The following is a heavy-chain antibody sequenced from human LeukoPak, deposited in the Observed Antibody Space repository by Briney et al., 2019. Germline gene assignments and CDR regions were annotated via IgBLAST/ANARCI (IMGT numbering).Heavy chain of an antibody. J-gene: IGHJ5*02. V-gene: IGHV1-18*01. CDR1: GYTFTSYG. CDR3: ARGPLSSNGVPNWFDP. D-gene: IGHD2-8*01. Sequence: GASVKVSCEASGYTFTSYGISWVRQAPGQGLEWMGWISAYNGNTNYAQKLQGRVTMTTDTSTSTAYMELRSLRSDDTAVYYCARGPLSSNGVPNWFDPWGQGTPVTVSS. CDR2: ISAYNGNT.